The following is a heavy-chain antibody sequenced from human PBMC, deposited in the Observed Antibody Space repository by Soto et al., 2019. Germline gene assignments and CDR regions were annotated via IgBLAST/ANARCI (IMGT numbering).Heavy chain of an antibody. D-gene: IGHD4-17*01. CDR3: ARHRDYNLDY. V-gene: IGHV3-7*03. CDR1: GFTFNTYW. J-gene: IGHJ4*02. CDR2: IKQDGSEE. Sequence: EVQLVESGGDLVQPGGSLRLSCAASGFTFNTYWMTWVRQAPGRGLEWVANIKQDGSEEYSVDSVKGRFTVSRDNAKNSVYLQMNSLSAEDMAVYYCARHRDYNLDYWGQGTLVTVSS.